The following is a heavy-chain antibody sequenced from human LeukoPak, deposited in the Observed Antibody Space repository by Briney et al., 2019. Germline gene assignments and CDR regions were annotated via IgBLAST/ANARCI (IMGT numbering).Heavy chain of an antibody. Sequence: SETLSLTCTVSGGSINSSNYNWGWIRQPPRRGPEWLASVYYSGLTYYNSSLKSRVSISVDTSKNQFSLKLTSVTAADTAVYYCARDRGYCSGGSCYGADFWGQGTLVTVSS. J-gene: IGHJ4*02. CDR1: GGSINSSNYN. CDR3: ARDRGYCSGGSCYGADF. V-gene: IGHV4-39*07. CDR2: VYYSGLT. D-gene: IGHD2-15*01.